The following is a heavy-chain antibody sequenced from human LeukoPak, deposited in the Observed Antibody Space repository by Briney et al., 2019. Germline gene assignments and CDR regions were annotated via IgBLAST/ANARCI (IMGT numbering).Heavy chain of an antibody. J-gene: IGHJ6*02. CDR1: GGTFSSYA. CDR2: IIPIFGTA. Sequence: ASVKVSCKASGGTFSSYAISWVRQAPGQGLEWTGGIIPIFGTANYAQKFQGRVTITADESTSTAYMELSSLRSEDTAVYYCARDRYSSSWLNYYGMDVWGQGTTVTVSS. V-gene: IGHV1-69*13. CDR3: ARDRYSSSWLNYYGMDV. D-gene: IGHD6-13*01.